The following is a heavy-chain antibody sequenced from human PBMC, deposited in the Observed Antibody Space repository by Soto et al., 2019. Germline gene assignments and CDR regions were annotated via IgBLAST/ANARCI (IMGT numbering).Heavy chain of an antibody. V-gene: IGHV1-2*04. J-gene: IGHJ4*01. CDR3: ARGVSGWSPFDL. D-gene: IGHD6-19*01. CDR2: INPNSGVT. Sequence: ASVKVSCKASGYTFTDYYVHWVRQAPGQGLEWMGWINPNSGVTNYAQKFQGWVTLTRDTSVSTAYMELNRLKSDDTAVFFCARGVSGWSPFDLWGHGTLVTVPS. CDR1: GYTFTDYY.